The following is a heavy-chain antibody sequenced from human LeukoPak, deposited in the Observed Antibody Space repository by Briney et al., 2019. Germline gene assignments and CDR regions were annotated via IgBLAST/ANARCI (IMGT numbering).Heavy chain of an antibody. CDR1: GYTFTGYY. D-gene: IGHD7-27*01. CDR3: ARGLGTYWGKDFLNWFDP. V-gene: IGHV1-8*02. CDR2: VNPNNGKG. Sequence: ASVKVSCKASGYTFTGYYMHWVRQAAGQGLEWVGWVNPNNGKGGCSPKFQGRVTLTRNTSLTTAFMELTSLTSEDTAVYFCARGLGTYWGKDFLNWFDPWGQGTLVTVSS. J-gene: IGHJ5*02.